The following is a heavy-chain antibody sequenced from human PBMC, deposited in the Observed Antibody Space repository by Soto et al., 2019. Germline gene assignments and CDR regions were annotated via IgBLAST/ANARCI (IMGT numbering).Heavy chain of an antibody. Sequence: ASVKVSCKASGGTFSSYAISWVRQAPGQGLEWMGRVIPNLGVTNYAKKFQGRFTIVVDTSTSTAYMELNSLRYEDTAVYYCARDKGYCSDTSCPDFDYWGQGTLVTVSS. V-gene: IGHV1-69*04. CDR2: VIPNLGVT. CDR1: GGTFSSYA. CDR3: ARDKGYCSDTSCPDFDY. J-gene: IGHJ4*02. D-gene: IGHD2-15*01.